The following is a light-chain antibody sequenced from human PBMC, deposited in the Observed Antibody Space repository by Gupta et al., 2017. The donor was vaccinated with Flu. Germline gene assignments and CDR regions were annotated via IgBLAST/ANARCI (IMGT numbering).Light chain of an antibody. J-gene: IGKJ1*01. Sequence: ILLTQSPGTLSLSPGDRATLSCPALKNIANEHLAWYKQKPGQAPKLLIYDASTRATGIPDRFSGGGSGTDFTLSITQVEPEESAVYYCQHYGRQNGDTRPTFGRGTRVDMK. CDR2: DAS. V-gene: IGKV3-20*01. CDR1: KNIANEH. CDR3: QHYGRQNGDTRPT.